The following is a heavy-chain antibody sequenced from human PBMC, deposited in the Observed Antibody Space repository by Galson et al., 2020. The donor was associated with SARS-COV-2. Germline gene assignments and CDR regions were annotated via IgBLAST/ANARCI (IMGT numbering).Heavy chain of an antibody. CDR2: INPNSGGT. CDR1: GYTFTGYY. V-gene: IGHV1-2*06. CDR3: ARDIGFGELLNWFDP. J-gene: IGHJ5*02. Sequence: ASVKVSCKASGYTFTGYYMHWVRQAPGQGLEWMGRINPNSGGTNHAQKFQGRVTMTMDTSISTAYMELSRLRSDDTAVYYCARDIGFGELLNWFDPWGQGTLVTVSS. D-gene: IGHD3-10*01.